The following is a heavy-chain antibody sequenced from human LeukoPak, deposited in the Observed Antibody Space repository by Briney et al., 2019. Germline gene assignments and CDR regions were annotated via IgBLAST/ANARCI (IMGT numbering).Heavy chain of an antibody. Sequence: PGGSLRLSCAASGFTFSSYWMSWVRQAPGKGLEWVANIKQDGSEKYYVDSVKGRFTIPRDNAKNSLYLQMNSLRAEDTAVYYCAREGSSSPFDYWGQGTLVTVSS. V-gene: IGHV3-7*01. D-gene: IGHD6-6*01. CDR3: AREGSSSPFDY. CDR1: GFTFSSYW. CDR2: IKQDGSEK. J-gene: IGHJ4*02.